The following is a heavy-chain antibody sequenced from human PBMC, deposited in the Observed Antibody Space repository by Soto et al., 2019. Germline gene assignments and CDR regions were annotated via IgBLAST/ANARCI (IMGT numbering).Heavy chain of an antibody. CDR3: PRVYYAFWSGLVVRNYYYGMDV. D-gene: IGHD3-3*01. Sequence: PGGSLRLSCAASGFTFSSYATSWVRQAPGKGLEWVSAISGSGGSTYYADSVKGRFTISRDNSKNTLYLQMNSPRAEDTAVYYCPRVYYAFWSGLVVRNYYYGMDVWGQGPTVTV. J-gene: IGHJ6*02. CDR1: GFTFSSYA. V-gene: IGHV3-23*01. CDR2: ISGSGGST.